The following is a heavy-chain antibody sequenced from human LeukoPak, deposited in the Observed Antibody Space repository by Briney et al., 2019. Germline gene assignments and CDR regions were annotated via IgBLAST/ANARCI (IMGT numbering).Heavy chain of an antibody. D-gene: IGHD2/OR15-2a*01. CDR2: ISGSGGST. CDR1: GFTFSSYA. CDR3: AKVSMGWPDAFDI. V-gene: IGHV3-23*01. Sequence: GGSLRLSCAASGFTFSSYAMSWVRQAPGKGVEWVSAISGSGGSTYYADSVKGRFTISRDNSKNTLYLQMNSLRAEDTAVYYCAKVSMGWPDAFDIWGQGTMVTVSS. J-gene: IGHJ3*02.